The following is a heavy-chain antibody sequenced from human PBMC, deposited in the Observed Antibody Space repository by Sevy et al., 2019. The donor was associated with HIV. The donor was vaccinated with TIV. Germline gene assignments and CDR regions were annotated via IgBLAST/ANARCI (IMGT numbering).Heavy chain of an antibody. J-gene: IGHJ6*02. D-gene: IGHD2-15*01. CDR1: GFTFSSYA. CDR2: ISYDGSNK. CDR3: ARETLGSYYYYGMDV. V-gene: IGHV3-30-3*01. Sequence: GGSLRLSCAASGFTFSSYAMHWVRQAPGKGLEWVAVISYDGSNKYYADSVKGRFTISRDNSKNTLYLQMNSQRAEDTAVYYCARETLGSYYYYGMDVWGQGTTVTVSS.